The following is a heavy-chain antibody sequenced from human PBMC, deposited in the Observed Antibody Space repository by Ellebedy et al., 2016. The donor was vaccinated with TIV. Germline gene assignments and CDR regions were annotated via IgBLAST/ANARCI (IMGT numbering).Heavy chain of an antibody. CDR3: ARDPRIVVPAAMDV. Sequence: PGGSLRLSCAASGFTFSHYGIHWVRQAPGKGLEWVAAIWYDGSNKFYADSVKGRFTISRDNSKSTLYLQMNSLRAEDTAVYFCARDPRIVVPAAMDVWGQGTTVTVSS. CDR2: IWYDGSNK. CDR1: GFTFSHYG. D-gene: IGHD2-2*01. J-gene: IGHJ6*02. V-gene: IGHV3-33*01.